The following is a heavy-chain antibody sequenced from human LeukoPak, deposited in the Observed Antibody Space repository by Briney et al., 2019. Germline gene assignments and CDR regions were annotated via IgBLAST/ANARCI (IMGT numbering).Heavy chain of an antibody. V-gene: IGHV4-30-4*01. CDR1: GGSISSGAYY. Sequence: SQTLSLTCTVSGGSISSGAYYWSWIRQPPGKGLEWIGYIYYSGSTYYNPSLKSRVTISVDTSKNQFSLKLSSVTAADTAVYYCARDTSGYDVFDYWGQGTLVTVSS. CDR3: ARDTSGYDVFDY. J-gene: IGHJ4*02. D-gene: IGHD5-12*01. CDR2: IYYSGST.